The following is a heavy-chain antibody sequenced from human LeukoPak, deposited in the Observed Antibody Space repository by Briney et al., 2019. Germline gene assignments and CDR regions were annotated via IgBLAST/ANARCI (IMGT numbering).Heavy chain of an antibody. CDR3: ARDGSRPRYDFWSGYTYYMDV. CDR2: ISAYNGNT. J-gene: IGHJ6*03. Sequence: ASVKVSCKASGYTFTSYGISWVRQAPGQGLEWMGWISAYNGNTNYAQKLQGRVTITADKSTSTAYMELSSLRSEDTAVYYCARDGSRPRYDFWSGYTYYMDVWGKGTTVTVSS. V-gene: IGHV1-18*01. D-gene: IGHD3-3*01. CDR1: GYTFTSYG.